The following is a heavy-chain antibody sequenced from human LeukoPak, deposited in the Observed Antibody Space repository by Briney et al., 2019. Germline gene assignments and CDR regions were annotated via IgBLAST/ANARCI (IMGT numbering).Heavy chain of an antibody. J-gene: IGHJ3*02. CDR3: ARDLGNLINAYDI. CDR1: GFSFSNYW. D-gene: IGHD1-26*01. V-gene: IGHV3-74*01. Sequence: SGGSLRLSCAASGFSFSNYWMHWVRQAPGKGLVWVSRISRDESSTNYADSVKGRFTISRDNAKGTLYFQMNSLRPEDTAVYYCARDLGNLINAYDIWGQGTMVTVSS. CDR2: ISRDESST.